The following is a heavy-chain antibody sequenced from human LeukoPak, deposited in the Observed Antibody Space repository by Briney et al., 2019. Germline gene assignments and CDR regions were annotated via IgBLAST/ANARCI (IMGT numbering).Heavy chain of an antibody. Sequence: PSETLSLTCTVSGASITTYYWSWIRQAPGKGLEWIGYVFHSGSPSYSPSLRSRVTISVDTSKNQFSLRLSSVTAADTAVYYCARHRSSSWYYFDYWGQGTLVTVSS. D-gene: IGHD6-13*01. CDR1: GASITTYY. V-gene: IGHV4-59*08. CDR3: ARHRSSSWYYFDY. J-gene: IGHJ4*02. CDR2: VFHSGSP.